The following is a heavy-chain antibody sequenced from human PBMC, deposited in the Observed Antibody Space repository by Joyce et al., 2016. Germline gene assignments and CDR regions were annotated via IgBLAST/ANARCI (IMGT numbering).Heavy chain of an antibody. CDR2: MFSRGTT. V-gene: IGHV4-39*01. CDR1: GGSINSESYY. J-gene: IGHJ4*02. Sequence: QLQLKESGPGLVKPSETLSLSCSVSGGSINSESYYWGWVRQSSVKGLEWIGSMFSRGTTYNNPPLRSRVTMSVDTSKNQFSLRLGSLTATDTATYYCARHLGGSYHFDYWGPGALVTVSS. CDR3: ARHLGGSYHFDY. D-gene: IGHD3-16*02.